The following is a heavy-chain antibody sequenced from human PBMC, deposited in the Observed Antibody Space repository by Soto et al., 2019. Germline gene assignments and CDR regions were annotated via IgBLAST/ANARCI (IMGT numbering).Heavy chain of an antibody. D-gene: IGHD3-3*01. J-gene: IGHJ5*02. Sequence: SETLSLTCTVSGGSISSGGYYWSWIRQHPGKGLEWIGYIYYSGSTYYNPSLKSRVTISVDTSKNQFSLKLSSVTAADTAVYYCARVPMLEWLLSDNWFDPWGQGTLVTVSS. CDR3: ARVPMLEWLLSDNWFDP. V-gene: IGHV4-31*03. CDR1: GGSISSGGYY. CDR2: IYYSGST.